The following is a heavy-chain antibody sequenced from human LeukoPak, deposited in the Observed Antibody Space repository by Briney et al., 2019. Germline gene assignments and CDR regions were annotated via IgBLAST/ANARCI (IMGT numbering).Heavy chain of an antibody. D-gene: IGHD6-19*01. Sequence: SETLSLTCTVSGGSISSYYWSWIRQPAGKGLEWIGRIYTSGSTNYNPSLKSRVTMSVDTSKNQFSLGVSSVTAADTAVYYCVSDSGGLFGTGWYFDSWGQGAQVTVSS. CDR1: GGSISSYY. CDR2: IYTSGST. V-gene: IGHV4-4*07. J-gene: IGHJ5*01. CDR3: VSDSGGLFGTGWYFDS.